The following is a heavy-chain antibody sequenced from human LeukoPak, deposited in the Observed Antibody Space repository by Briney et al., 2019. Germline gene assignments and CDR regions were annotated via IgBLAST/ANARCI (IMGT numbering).Heavy chain of an antibody. CDR2: KRYDGSNK. Sequence: GGSLRLSCAASGFTFSSYGMHWVRPAPGKGLEWVAFKRYDGSNKYYADSVKGRFTISRDNAKNSLYQQMNSLRADDTAVYCCARVVTAAWDWFDPWGQGTLVTVSS. CDR3: ARVVTAAWDWFDP. CDR1: GFTFSSYG. D-gene: IGHD2-2*01. V-gene: IGHV3-30*02. J-gene: IGHJ5*02.